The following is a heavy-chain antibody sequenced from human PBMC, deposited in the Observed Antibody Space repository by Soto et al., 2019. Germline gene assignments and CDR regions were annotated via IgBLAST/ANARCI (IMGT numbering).Heavy chain of an antibody. J-gene: IGHJ4*02. V-gene: IGHV3-23*01. D-gene: IGHD2-2*01. CDR2: ISGSGGST. CDR1: GFSFSSHP. Sequence: GSLLRACLTSGFSFSSHPMSWVRQAPGKGLEWVSGISGSGGSTYYADSVMARFTISRDNSKNTLYLQLNSLRVEDTGVYHCARTDCSSSDCPRDLVGAVTMDYWGQGTQVTVYS. CDR3: ARTDCSSSDCPRDLVGAVTMDY.